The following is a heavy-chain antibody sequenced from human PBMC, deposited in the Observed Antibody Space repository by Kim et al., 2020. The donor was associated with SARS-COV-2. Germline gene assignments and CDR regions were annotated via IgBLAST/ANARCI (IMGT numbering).Heavy chain of an antibody. D-gene: IGHD2-2*01. V-gene: IGHV3-11*06. J-gene: IGHJ5*02. CDR3: ARDVVGGSDESWFDP. Sequence: TVQGRFTIYRDNAKNSLYLQMNSLRAADTAVYDCARDVVGGSDESWFDPWGQGTLVTVSS.